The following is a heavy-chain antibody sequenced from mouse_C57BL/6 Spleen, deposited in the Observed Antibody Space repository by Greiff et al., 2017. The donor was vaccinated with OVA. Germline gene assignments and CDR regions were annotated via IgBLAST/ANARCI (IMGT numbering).Heavy chain of an antibody. Sequence: VQLQQSGAELVRPGASVTLSCKTSGYTFTDNEMHWVKQTPVHGLEWIGAIDPKTGGTAYNQKFKGKAILTAEKSSSTAYMELRSLSSEDSAVYYCTLYLYWGRGTTLTVSS. J-gene: IGHJ2*01. CDR3: TLYLY. CDR1: GYTFTDNE. CDR2: IDPKTGGT. V-gene: IGHV1-15*01. D-gene: IGHD1-3*01.